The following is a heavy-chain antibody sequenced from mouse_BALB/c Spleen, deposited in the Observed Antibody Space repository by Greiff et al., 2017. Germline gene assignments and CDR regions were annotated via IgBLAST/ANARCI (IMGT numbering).Heavy chain of an antibody. CDR2: INPSSGYT. D-gene: IGHD2-2*01. CDR1: GYTFTSYT. V-gene: IGHV1-4*01. CDR3: ATYGYDDAMDD. Sequence: QVQLQQSGAELARPGASVKMSCKASGYTFTSYTMHWVKQRPGQGLEWIGYINPSSGYTNYNQKFKDKATLTADKSSSTAYMQLSSLTSEDSAVYYCATYGYDDAMDDWGQGTSVTVSS. J-gene: IGHJ4*01.